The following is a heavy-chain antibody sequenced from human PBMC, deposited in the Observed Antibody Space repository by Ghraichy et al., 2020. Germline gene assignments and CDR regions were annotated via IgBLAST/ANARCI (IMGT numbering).Heavy chain of an antibody. CDR3: ARGEGGWTYYYYGMDV. Sequence: SETLSLTCAVYGGSFSGYYWSWIRQPPGKGLEWIGEINHSGSTNHNPSLKSRVTISVDTSKNQFSLKLSSVTAADTAVYYCARGEGGWTYYYYGMDVWGQGTTVTVSS. D-gene: IGHD6-19*01. CDR1: GGSFSGYY. CDR2: INHSGST. J-gene: IGHJ6*02. V-gene: IGHV4-34*01.